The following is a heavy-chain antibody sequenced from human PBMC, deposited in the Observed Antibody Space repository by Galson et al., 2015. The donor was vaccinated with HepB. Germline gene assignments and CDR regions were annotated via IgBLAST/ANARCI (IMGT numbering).Heavy chain of an antibody. V-gene: IGHV3-23*01. D-gene: IGHD6-19*01. CDR2: ISGSGGST. Sequence: SLRLSCAASGFTFSSYAMSWVRQAPGKGLEWVSAISGSGGSTYYADSVKGRFTISRDNSKNTLYLQMNSLRAEDTAVYYCANMGEGYSSGWYILAFDYWSQGTLVTVSS. J-gene: IGHJ4*02. CDR1: GFTFSSYA. CDR3: ANMGEGYSSGWYILAFDY.